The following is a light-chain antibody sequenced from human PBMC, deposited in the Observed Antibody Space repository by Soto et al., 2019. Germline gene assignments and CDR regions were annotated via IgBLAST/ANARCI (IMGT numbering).Light chain of an antibody. J-gene: IGLJ2*01. Sequence: QSVLTQPASVSGSPGQSITISCTGTSSDVGGYNYVSWYQQHPGKAPKLMIYEVSNRPSGVSDRFSGSKSGNTASLTISGLQAEDEADYYCSSYAGSKNFILFGGGTKVTVL. CDR3: SSYAGSKNFIL. CDR2: EVS. CDR1: SSDVGGYNY. V-gene: IGLV2-14*01.